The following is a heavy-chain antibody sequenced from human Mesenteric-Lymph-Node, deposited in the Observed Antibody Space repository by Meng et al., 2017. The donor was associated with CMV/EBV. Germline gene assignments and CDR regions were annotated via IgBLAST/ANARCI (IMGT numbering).Heavy chain of an antibody. CDR2: ISSSGSTI. CDR3: AREGYSFNGMDV. V-gene: IGHV3-11*01. J-gene: IGHJ6*02. CDR1: GFTFSDYY. D-gene: IGHD5-18*01. Sequence: GESLKISCAASGFTFSDYYMSWIRQAPGKGLEWVSYISSSGSTIYYADSVRGRFTISRDNAKNSLYLQMNSLRAEDTAVYYCAREGYSFNGMDVWGQGTTVTVSS.